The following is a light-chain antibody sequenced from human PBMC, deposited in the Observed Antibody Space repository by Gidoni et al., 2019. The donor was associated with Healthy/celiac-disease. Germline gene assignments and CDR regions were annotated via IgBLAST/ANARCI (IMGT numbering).Light chain of an antibody. CDR2: AAS. J-gene: IGKJ1*01. CDR1: QGISNY. V-gene: IGKV1-27*01. CDR3: QKYNSAPWT. Sequence: IQMTQSPSSLSASVADRVTITCRASQGISNYLAWYQQKPGKVPKLLIYAASTLQSGVPSRFSGSGSGTDFTLTISSLQAEDVAAYYCQKYNSAPWTFGQGTKVEIK.